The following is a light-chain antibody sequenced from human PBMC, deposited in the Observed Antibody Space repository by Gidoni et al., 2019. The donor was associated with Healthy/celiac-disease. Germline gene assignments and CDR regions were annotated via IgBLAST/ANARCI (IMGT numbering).Light chain of an antibody. CDR3: QVWDSSSDHLWV. Sequence: SYVLTQPPSVSVAPAQTARITCGGNNIGSKSVHWYQQKPGQAPVLVVYDDSDRPAGIPERFAGSNSGNTATLTISRVEAGDEADYYCQVWDSSSDHLWVFGGGTKLTVL. J-gene: IGLJ3*02. V-gene: IGLV3-21*02. CDR2: DDS. CDR1: NIGSKS.